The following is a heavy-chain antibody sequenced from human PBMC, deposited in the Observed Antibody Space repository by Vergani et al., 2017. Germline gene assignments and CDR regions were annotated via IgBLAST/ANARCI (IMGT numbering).Heavy chain of an antibody. CDR3: ARDRVEAVNWFDP. Sequence: QVQLQESGPGLVKPSETLSLTCTVSGGSISSYYWSWIRQPPGKGLEWIGYIYYSGSTNYNPSLKSRVTISVDTSNNQFSLTLSSVTAADTAVYYCARDRVEAVNWFDPWGQGTLVTGSS. CDR2: IYYSGST. D-gene: IGHD2-15*01. V-gene: IGHV4-59*01. J-gene: IGHJ5*02. CDR1: GGSISSYY.